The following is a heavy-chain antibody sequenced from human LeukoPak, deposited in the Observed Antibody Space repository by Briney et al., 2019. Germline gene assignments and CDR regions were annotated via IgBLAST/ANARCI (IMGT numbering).Heavy chain of an antibody. J-gene: IGHJ6*03. Sequence: ASVKVSCKASGYTFTGYYMHWVRQAPGQGLEWMGWINHNSGGTNYAQKFQGRVTMTRDTSISPAYMELSRLSSDDTAVYYCARDLRNYNYMDVWGKGTTVTISS. CDR3: ARDLRNYNYMDV. CDR2: INHNSGGT. CDR1: GYTFTGYY. V-gene: IGHV1-2*02.